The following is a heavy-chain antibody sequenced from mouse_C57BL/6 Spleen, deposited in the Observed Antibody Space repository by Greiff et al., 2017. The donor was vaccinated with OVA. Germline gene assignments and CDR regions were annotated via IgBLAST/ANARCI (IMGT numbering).Heavy chain of an antibody. CDR2: INPSNGGT. CDR1: GYTFTSYW. V-gene: IGHV1-53*01. Sequence: QVQLQQPGTELVKPGASVKLSCKASGYTFTSYWMHWVKQRPGQGLEWIGNINPSNGGTNYNEKFKSKATLTVDKSSSTAYMQLSSLTSEDSAVYYCARSHYYGSSYPPPYAMDYWGQGTSVTVSS. J-gene: IGHJ4*01. D-gene: IGHD1-1*01. CDR3: ARSHYYGSSYPPPYAMDY.